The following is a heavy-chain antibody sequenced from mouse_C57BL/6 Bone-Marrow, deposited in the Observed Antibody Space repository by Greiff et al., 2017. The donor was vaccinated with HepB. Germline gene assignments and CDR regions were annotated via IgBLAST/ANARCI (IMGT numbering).Heavy chain of an antibody. J-gene: IGHJ4*01. CDR2: IYPGDGDT. V-gene: IGHV1-82*01. CDR1: GYAFSSSW. Sequence: VQLQQSGPELVKPGASVKISCKASGYAFSSSWMNWVKQRPGTGLEWIGRIYPGDGDTNYNGKFKGKATLTADKSSSTAYMQLSSLTSEDSAVYFCARSDYYGSSLYAMDYWGQGTSVTVAS. CDR3: ARSDYYGSSLYAMDY. D-gene: IGHD1-1*01.